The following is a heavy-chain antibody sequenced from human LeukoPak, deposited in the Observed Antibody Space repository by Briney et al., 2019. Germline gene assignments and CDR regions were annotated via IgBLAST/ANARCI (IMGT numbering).Heavy chain of an antibody. D-gene: IGHD4/OR15-4a*01. CDR1: GFTFSSYA. V-gene: IGHV3-23*01. Sequence: GGSLRLSFAASGFTFSSYAMSWVRQAPGKGLEWVSAISGSGGSTYYADSVKGRFTISRDNSKNTLYLQMNSLRAEDTAVYYCAKKPRLTYYFDYWGQGTLVTVSS. CDR3: AKKPRLTYYFDY. J-gene: IGHJ4*02. CDR2: ISGSGGST.